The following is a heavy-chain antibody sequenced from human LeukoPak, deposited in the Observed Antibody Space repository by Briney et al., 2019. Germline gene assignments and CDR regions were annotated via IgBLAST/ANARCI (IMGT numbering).Heavy chain of an antibody. V-gene: IGHV1-2*02. J-gene: IGHJ4*02. Sequence: ASVKVSCKASGYTFTGCYMHWVRQAPGQGLEWMGWINPNSGGTNYAQKFQGRVTMTRDTSISTAYMELSRLRSDDTAVYYCARVAVAGTYDVDYWGQGTLVTVSS. CDR1: GYTFTGCY. D-gene: IGHD6-19*01. CDR3: ARVAVAGTYDVDY. CDR2: INPNSGGT.